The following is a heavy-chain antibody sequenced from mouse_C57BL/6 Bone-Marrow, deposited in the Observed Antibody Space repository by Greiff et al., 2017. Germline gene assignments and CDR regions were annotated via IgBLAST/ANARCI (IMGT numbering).Heavy chain of an antibody. V-gene: IGHV5-2*01. CDR1: EYAFPSHD. D-gene: IGHD2-4*01. Sequence: EVKLVESGGGLVQPGESLKLSCESYEYAFPSHDMSWVRQTPEKRLELVAAINSDGGSTYYPDTMERRFIIARDNTKNTLYLQMSSLRSEDAALYYGASRRDYGWFADWGQGTLVTVSA. CDR2: INSDGGST. CDR3: ASRRDYGWFAD. J-gene: IGHJ3*01.